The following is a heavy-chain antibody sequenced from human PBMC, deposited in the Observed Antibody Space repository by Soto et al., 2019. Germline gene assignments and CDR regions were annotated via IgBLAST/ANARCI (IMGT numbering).Heavy chain of an antibody. V-gene: IGHV3-21*01. Sequence: EVQLVESGGGLVKPGGSLRLSCAASGFTFSSYSMNWVRQAPGKGLEWVSSISSASSYTYYADSVKGRFTISRDNAKNSLFLQMNSLRADDTAVYYCARVRTGSAAGIGSPADYWGQGTLVTVSS. CDR1: GFTFSSYS. J-gene: IGHJ4*02. CDR2: ISSASSYT. D-gene: IGHD6-13*01. CDR3: ARVRTGSAAGIGSPADY.